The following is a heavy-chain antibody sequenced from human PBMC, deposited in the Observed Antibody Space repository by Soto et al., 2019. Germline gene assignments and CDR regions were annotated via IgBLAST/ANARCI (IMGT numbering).Heavy chain of an antibody. V-gene: IGHV4-39*01. CDR3: ARPTSYGMDV. CDR1: GGSISSSSYY. CDR2: IYYSGST. J-gene: IGHJ6*02. Sequence: QLQLQESGPGLVKPSETLSLTCTVSGGSISSSSYYWGWIRQPPGKGLEWIGSIYYSGSTYYNPPLKGRVTISVDPSKNQFSLKLSSVTAADTAVYYCARPTSYGMDVWGQGTTVTVSS.